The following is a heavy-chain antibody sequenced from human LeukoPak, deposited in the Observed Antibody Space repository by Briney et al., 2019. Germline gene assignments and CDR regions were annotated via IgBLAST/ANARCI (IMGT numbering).Heavy chain of an antibody. J-gene: IGHJ4*02. CDR3: ARVRGRFGESNPFDY. CDR1: GYTFTGYY. V-gene: IGHV1-2*02. Sequence: GASVKVSCKASGYTFTGYYMHWVRQAPGQGLEWRGWINPNSGGTNYAQKFQGRVTMTRDTSISTAYMELSRLRSDDTAVYYCARVRGRFGESNPFDYWGQGTLVTVSS. CDR2: INPNSGGT. D-gene: IGHD3-10*01.